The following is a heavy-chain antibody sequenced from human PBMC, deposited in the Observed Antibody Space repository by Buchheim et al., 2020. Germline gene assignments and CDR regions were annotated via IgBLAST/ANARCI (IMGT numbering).Heavy chain of an antibody. CDR1: GFTFSSYA. V-gene: IGHV3-30-3*01. D-gene: IGHD3-9*01. Sequence: QVQLVESGGGVVQPGRSLRLSCAASGFTFSSYAMHWVRQAPGKGLEWVAVISYDGSNKYYADSVKGRFTISRDNSTNTLYLQMNSLRAEDTAVYYCARGRGGILTGFDYWGQGTL. J-gene: IGHJ4*02. CDR2: ISYDGSNK. CDR3: ARGRGGILTGFDY.